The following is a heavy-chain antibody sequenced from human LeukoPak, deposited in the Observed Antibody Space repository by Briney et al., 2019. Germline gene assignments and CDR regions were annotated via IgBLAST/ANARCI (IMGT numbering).Heavy chain of an antibody. CDR1: GYSFASYG. Sequence: GASVKVSCKASGYSFASYGIHWVRPAPGQGVEWMGWISAYNGDTDYAQNLQGRVTMTTDTSTSTAYMELRSLRSDDTAVYYCATGWSGYFASLDYWGQGTLVTVAS. CDR2: ISAYNGDT. D-gene: IGHD3-3*01. V-gene: IGHV1-18*01. J-gene: IGHJ4*02. CDR3: ATGWSGYFASLDY.